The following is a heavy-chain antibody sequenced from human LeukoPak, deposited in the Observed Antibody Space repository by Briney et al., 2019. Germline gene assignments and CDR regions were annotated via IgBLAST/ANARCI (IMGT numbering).Heavy chain of an antibody. V-gene: IGHV3-9*01. D-gene: IGHD3-10*01. CDR3: ARDPLPGPHGMDV. CDR1: GFTFDDYA. Sequence: GRSLRLSCAASGFTFDDYAMHWVRQAPGKGLEWVSGISWNSGSIGYADSVKGRFTISRDNAKNSLYLQMNSLRAEDTAVYYCARDPLPGPHGMDVWGQGTTVTVSS. CDR2: ISWNSGSI. J-gene: IGHJ6*02.